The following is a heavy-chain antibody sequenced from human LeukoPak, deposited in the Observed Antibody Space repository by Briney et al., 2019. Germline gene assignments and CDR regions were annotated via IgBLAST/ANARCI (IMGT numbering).Heavy chain of an antibody. Sequence: ASVKVSCKASGYTFTSYGISWVRQAPGQGLEWMGWISAYNGNTNYAQRLQGRVTMTTDTSTSTAYMELRSLRSDDTAVYYCARSTTVTMVFGYWGQGTLVTVSS. J-gene: IGHJ4*02. CDR1: GYTFTSYG. V-gene: IGHV1-18*01. CDR3: ARSTTVTMVFGY. D-gene: IGHD4-17*01. CDR2: ISAYNGNT.